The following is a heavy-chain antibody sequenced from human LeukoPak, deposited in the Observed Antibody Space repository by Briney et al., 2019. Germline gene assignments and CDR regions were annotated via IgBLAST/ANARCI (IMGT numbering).Heavy chain of an antibody. V-gene: IGHV4-59*01. CDR1: GGSISNYY. J-gene: IGHJ4*02. Sequence: SETLSLTCTVSGGSISNYYWSWIRQPPGKGLEWIGYISNTGSTNYNPSLQSRVTISVDTSKNQFPLKPTSVTAADTAVYYCAKDDDYSNYSADYWGQGTLVTVSS. D-gene: IGHD4-11*01. CDR2: ISNTGST. CDR3: AKDDDYSNYSADY.